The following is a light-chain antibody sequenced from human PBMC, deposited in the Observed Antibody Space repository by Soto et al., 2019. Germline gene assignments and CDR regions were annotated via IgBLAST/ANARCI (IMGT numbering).Light chain of an antibody. CDR2: GGS. CDR3: GQFVSAPPRT. CDR1: QSVSSTY. Sequence: EIVLTQSPGTLSLSPGERATLSCRASQSVSSTYLAWYRQKPGQTPRLLIFGGSNRATGIPDRFSGSGSGTDLTLTITRLEPEDFAVYYCGQFVSAPPRTFGQGTKVEI. V-gene: IGKV3-20*01. J-gene: IGKJ1*01.